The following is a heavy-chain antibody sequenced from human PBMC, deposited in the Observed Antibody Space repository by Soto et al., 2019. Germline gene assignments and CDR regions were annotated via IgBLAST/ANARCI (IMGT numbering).Heavy chain of an antibody. D-gene: IGHD3-22*01. V-gene: IGHV3-23*01. J-gene: IGHJ4*02. Sequence: EVQLLESGGDLIQPGGSLRRSCAASGFTFNIYAMTWVRQAPRKGLEWVSAISRYGDITYYADSVEGRFIISRDNSKNPLYLQMNRLRAEDTAFYYCTKDRYLDPDSRGYLFDHWGRGTLVTVSS. CDR3: TKDRYLDPDSRGYLFDH. CDR1: GFTFNIYA. CDR2: ISRYGDIT.